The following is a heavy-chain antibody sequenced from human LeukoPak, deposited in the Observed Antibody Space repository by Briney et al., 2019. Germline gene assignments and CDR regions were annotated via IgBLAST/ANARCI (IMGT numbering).Heavy chain of an antibody. Sequence: ASVKVSCKASGYTFTSYDINWVRQATGQGLEWMGWMNPNSGNTGYAQKFQGRVTMARNTSISTAYMELSSLRSEDTAVYYCARRRGSGSYYKRNWFDPWGQGTLDTVSS. CDR2: MNPNSGNT. CDR3: ARRRGSGSYYKRNWFDP. J-gene: IGHJ5*02. CDR1: GYTFTSYD. D-gene: IGHD3-10*01. V-gene: IGHV1-8*01.